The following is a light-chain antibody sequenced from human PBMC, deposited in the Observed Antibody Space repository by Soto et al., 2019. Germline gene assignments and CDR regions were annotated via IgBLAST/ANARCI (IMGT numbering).Light chain of an antibody. Sequence: QSVLTQPASLSGSPGQSITISCTGTSGDIGAYDYVSSFQQHPGKAPKLMIYEVNNRPSGVSNRFSGSESGNKAYLTISGLQAEDEADYYCCLYAVTLYVFGTGTKVTVL. CDR1: SGDIGAYDY. CDR2: EVN. J-gene: IGLJ1*01. V-gene: IGLV2-14*01. CDR3: CLYAVTLYV.